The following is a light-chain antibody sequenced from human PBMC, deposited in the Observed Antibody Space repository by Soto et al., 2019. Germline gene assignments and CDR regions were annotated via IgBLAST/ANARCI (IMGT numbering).Light chain of an antibody. CDR1: SSDVGSYNL. CDR2: EGT. J-gene: IGLJ3*02. Sequence: QSVLTQPASVSGYPGQSITISCTGTSSDVGSYNLVSWYQQHPGKAPKLMVYEGTKRPSGVSIRFSGSKSGNTASLTISGLQAEDEADYYCCSSADSSTLWVFGGGTKLTVL. CDR3: CSSADSSTLWV. V-gene: IGLV2-23*01.